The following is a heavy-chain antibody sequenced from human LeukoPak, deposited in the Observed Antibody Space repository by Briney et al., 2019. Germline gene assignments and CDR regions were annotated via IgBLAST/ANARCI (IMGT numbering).Heavy chain of an antibody. V-gene: IGHV4-39*01. J-gene: IGHJ5*02. CDR3: ARRGYYDSSGYYYAYNWFDP. CDR2: IYYSGST. D-gene: IGHD3-22*01. Sequence: PSETLSLTCTVSGGSISSSSYYWGWIRQPPGKGLEWIGSIYYSGSTYYNPSLKSRVTISVDTSKNQFSLKLSSVTATDTAVYYCARRGYYDSSGYYYAYNWFDPWGQGTLVTVSS. CDR1: GGSISSSSYY.